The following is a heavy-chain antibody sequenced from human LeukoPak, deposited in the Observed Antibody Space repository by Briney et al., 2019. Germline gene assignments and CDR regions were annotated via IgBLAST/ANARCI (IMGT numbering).Heavy chain of an antibody. J-gene: IGHJ3*02. CDR2: TRNKANSYTT. V-gene: IGHV3-72*01. CDR3: ARANYYDPRGDAFDI. CDR1: GFTFSDHY. D-gene: IGHD3-22*01. Sequence: PGGSLRLSCAASGFTFSDHYMDWVRQAPGKGLEWVGRTRNKANSYTTEYAACVKGRFTISRDDSKNSLYLQMNSLKTEDTAVYYCARANYYDPRGDAFDIWGQGTMVTVSS.